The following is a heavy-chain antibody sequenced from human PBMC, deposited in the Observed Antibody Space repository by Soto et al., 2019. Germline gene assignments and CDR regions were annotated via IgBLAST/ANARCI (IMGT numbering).Heavy chain of an antibody. Sequence: SQTLSLTCAISGDSVSSNSAAWNWIRQSPSRGLEWLGRTYYRSRWYNDYAVSVRSRITVNADTSKNQFSLHLNSVTPEDTAVNYCAGNSSLRWYYMYVWYKGRMVT. V-gene: IGHV6-1*01. D-gene: IGHD2-21*01. CDR1: GDSVSSNSAA. CDR3: AGNSSLRWYYMYV. J-gene: IGHJ6*03. CDR2: TYYRSRWYN.